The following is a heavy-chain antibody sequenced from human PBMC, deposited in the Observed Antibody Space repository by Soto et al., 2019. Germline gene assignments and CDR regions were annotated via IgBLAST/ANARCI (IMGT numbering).Heavy chain of an antibody. J-gene: IGHJ4*02. D-gene: IGHD2-8*01. Sequence: GGALRLSCAASGFTFSSYAMSWVRQAPGKGLEWVSAISGSGGSTYYADSVKGRFTISRDNSKNTLYLQMNSLRDEDTAVYYCAKGDCTNGVCPTFPARNWGQGTLVTVSS. CDR3: AKGDCTNGVCPTFPARN. CDR2: ISGSGGST. CDR1: GFTFSSYA. V-gene: IGHV3-23*01.